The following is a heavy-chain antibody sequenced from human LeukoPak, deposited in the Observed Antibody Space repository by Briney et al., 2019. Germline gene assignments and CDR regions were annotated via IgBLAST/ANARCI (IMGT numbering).Heavy chain of an antibody. D-gene: IGHD6-13*01. CDR2: IWYDGSNK. J-gene: IGHJ4*02. CDR1: GFTFSSYG. V-gene: IGHV3-33*01. Sequence: PGGSLRLSCAASGFTFSSYGMHWVRQAPGKGLEWVAVIWYDGSNKYYADSVKGRFTISRDNAKNSVHLQMASLRAEDTAVYYCVRAGGSSWSDYWGQGTLLIVSS. CDR3: VRAGGSSWSDY.